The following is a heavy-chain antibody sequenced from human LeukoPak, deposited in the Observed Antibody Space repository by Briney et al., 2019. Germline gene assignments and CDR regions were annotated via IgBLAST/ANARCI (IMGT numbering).Heavy chain of an antibody. J-gene: IGHJ1*01. CDR2: IRSETDGGTT. Sequence: GGSLRHSCAASGFTFSNAWMNWVRQAPGKGLEWVGHIRSETDGGTTDHAAPVKGRFTISRDDSKNTVYLQMNSLKTEDTAVYYRNTASFHWGQGTLVTVSS. V-gene: IGHV3-15*01. CDR1: GFTFSNAW. CDR3: NTASFH.